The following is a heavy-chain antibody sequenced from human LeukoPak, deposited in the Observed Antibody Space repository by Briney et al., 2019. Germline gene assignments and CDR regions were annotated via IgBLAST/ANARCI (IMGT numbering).Heavy chain of an antibody. CDR3: AKDLGLQVGASPFDY. D-gene: IGHD1-26*01. CDR1: GLTLRSYA. V-gene: IGHV3-30*02. Sequence: PGGSLRLSCAASGLTLRSYATHWVRQAPGKGLEWVAFMRSDGSDEHYADSVKGRFTISRDNSHNTLYLQLNSLHSEDTAVYYCAKDLGLQVGASPFDYWGQGTLVTVFS. J-gene: IGHJ4*02. CDR2: MRSDGSDE.